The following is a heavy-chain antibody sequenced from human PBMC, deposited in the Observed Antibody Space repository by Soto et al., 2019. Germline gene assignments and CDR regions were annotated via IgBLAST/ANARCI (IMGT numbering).Heavy chain of an antibody. D-gene: IGHD1-20*01. CDR1: GFPFSSHW. Sequence: EVQLVESGGGLVQPGGSLRLSCAASGFPFSSHWMTWVRQAPGKGLEWVAYIKQDGSEKYYVDSVMGRFTMYRDNTQSSLSLQMNTLRVEDSAVYYCARITSPGYFDSWGQGTLVTVSS. CDR3: ARITSPGYFDS. CDR2: IKQDGSEK. J-gene: IGHJ4*02. V-gene: IGHV3-7*05.